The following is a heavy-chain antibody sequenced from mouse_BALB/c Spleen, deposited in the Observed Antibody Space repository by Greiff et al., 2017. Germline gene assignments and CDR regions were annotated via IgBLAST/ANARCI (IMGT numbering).Heavy chain of an antibody. CDR1: GFNIKDTY. D-gene: IGHD1-2*01. Sequence: VHVKQSGAELVKPGASVKLSCTASGFNIKDTYMHWVKQRPEQGLEWIGRIDPANGNTKYDPKFQGKATITADTSSNTAYLQLSSLTSEDTAVYYCARGYYGLYYAMDYWGQGTSVTVSS. CDR2: IDPANGNT. J-gene: IGHJ4*01. CDR3: ARGYYGLYYAMDY. V-gene: IGHV14-3*02.